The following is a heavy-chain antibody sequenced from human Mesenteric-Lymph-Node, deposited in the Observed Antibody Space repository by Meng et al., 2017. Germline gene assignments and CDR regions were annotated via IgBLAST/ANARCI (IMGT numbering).Heavy chain of an antibody. CDR3: ARGQKGYFDL. V-gene: IGHV4-30-4*01. Sequence: QPQLPESGPGLVKPSQTLSLTCTVSGGSISSSNYYWSWIRQPPGKGLEWSGHIYNSGSTYYNPSLKSRITISVDTSKNQFSLKLSSVTAADTAVYYCARGQKGYFDLWGRGTLVTVSS. CDR1: GGSISSSNYY. CDR2: IYNSGST. J-gene: IGHJ2*01.